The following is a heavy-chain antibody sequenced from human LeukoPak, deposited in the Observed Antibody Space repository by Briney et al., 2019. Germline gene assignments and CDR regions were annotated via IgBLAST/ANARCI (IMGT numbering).Heavy chain of an antibody. CDR1: GGSISNYH. CDR3: ARRDISSGWSFDY. J-gene: IGHJ4*02. V-gene: IGHV4-4*07. Sequence: PSETLSLTCTVSGGSISNYHWTWIRQPAGKGLEWIGQIHTSGSTNYNPPLKSRVTMSIDTTEDQVSLTIRSVTAADTAFYYCARRDISSGWSFDYWSQGILVIVSS. D-gene: IGHD6-19*01. CDR2: IHTSGST.